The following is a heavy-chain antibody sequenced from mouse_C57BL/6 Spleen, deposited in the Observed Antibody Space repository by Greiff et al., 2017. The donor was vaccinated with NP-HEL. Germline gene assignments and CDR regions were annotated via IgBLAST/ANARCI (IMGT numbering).Heavy chain of an antibody. V-gene: IGHV1-15*01. CDR3: TRSFYYYGSPYWYFDV. Sequence: VKLVESGAELVRPGASVTLSCKASGYTFTDYEMHWVKQTPVHGLEWIGAIDPETGGTAYNQKFKGKAILTADKSSSTAYMELRSLTSEDSAVYYCTRSFYYYGSPYWYFDVWGTGTTVTVSS. CDR2: IDPETGGT. D-gene: IGHD1-1*01. J-gene: IGHJ1*03. CDR1: GYTFTDYE.